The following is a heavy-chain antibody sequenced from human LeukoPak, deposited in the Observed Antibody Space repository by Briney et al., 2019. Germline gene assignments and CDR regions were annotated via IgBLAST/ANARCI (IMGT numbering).Heavy chain of an antibody. CDR1: GGTFISYT. CDR2: IIPILGIA. D-gene: IGHD2-2*01. CDR3: AREGYCSSTSCSYFDY. Sequence: SVKVSCKASGGTFISYTISWVRQAPGQGLEWMGRIIPILGIANYAQKFQGRVTITADKSTSTAYMELSSLRSEDTAVYYCAREGYCSSTSCSYFDYWGQGTLVTVSS. J-gene: IGHJ4*02. V-gene: IGHV1-69*04.